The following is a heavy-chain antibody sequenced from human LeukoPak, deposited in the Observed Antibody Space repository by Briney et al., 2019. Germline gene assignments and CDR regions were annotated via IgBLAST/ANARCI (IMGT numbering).Heavy chain of an antibody. Sequence: GGSLRLSCAASGFTFSNHWMSWVRQAPGKGLEWVASIKEDETEKYYVDSVKGRFTISRDNAKNSLFLQMNSLRAEDTAVYYCARDVGDLWGQGTLVTVSS. V-gene: IGHV3-7*01. CDR1: GFTFSNHW. CDR3: ARDVGDL. D-gene: IGHD2-21*02. J-gene: IGHJ4*02. CDR2: IKEDETEK.